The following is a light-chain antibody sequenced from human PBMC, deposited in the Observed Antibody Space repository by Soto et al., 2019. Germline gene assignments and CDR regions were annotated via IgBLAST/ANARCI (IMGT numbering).Light chain of an antibody. V-gene: IGKV3-15*01. Sequence: EIVMTQSPATLSVSPGERATLSCRASQSVSSNLAWYQQKPGQAPRLLIYGAATRATGIPARFSGSESGTELTLTISSLQSEDFALYFCQQYNNWPPDRTFGQGTKVQIK. CDR2: GAA. CDR1: QSVSSN. J-gene: IGKJ1*01. CDR3: QQYNNWPPDRT.